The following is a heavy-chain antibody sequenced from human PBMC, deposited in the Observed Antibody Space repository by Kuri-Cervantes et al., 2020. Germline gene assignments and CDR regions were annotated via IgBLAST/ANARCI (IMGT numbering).Heavy chain of an antibody. CDR1: GFTFSSYA. Sequence: GGSLRLSCAASGFTFSSYAMSWVRQAPGKGLEWVSAISGSGGSTYYADSVKGRFTISRDNSKNTLYLQMNGLRAEDTAVYYCAREPSSSIASPGKFDFWGQGTLVTVSS. J-gene: IGHJ4*02. V-gene: IGHV3-23*01. CDR2: ISGSGGST. CDR3: AREPSSSIASPGKFDF. D-gene: IGHD6-13*01.